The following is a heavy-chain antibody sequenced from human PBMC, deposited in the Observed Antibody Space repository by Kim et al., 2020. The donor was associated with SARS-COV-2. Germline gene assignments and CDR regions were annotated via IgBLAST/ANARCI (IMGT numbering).Heavy chain of an antibody. D-gene: IGHD2-21*02. V-gene: IGHV3-30*18. CDR2: ISYDGSNK. Sequence: GGSLRLSCAASGFTFSSYGMHWVRQAPGKGLEWVAIISYDGSNKFHADSVKGRFTISRDNSKNSLYLQMNSLRAEDTAVYYCAKDTVVTAIPDYFFDYWGQGTLVTVSS. J-gene: IGHJ4*02. CDR3: AKDTVVTAIPDYFFDY. CDR1: GFTFSSYG.